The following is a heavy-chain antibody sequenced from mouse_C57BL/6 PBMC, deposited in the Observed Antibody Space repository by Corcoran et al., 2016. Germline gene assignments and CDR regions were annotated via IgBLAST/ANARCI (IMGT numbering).Heavy chain of an antibody. D-gene: IGHD2-3*01. V-gene: IGHV9-3*01. Sequence: QIQLVQSGPELKKPGETVQISCKASGYTFTTYGMSWVKPAPGKGLKWMGWINTYSGVPTYADDFKGRFAFSLETSASTAYLQINNLKNEDTATYFCARSLYDNYAMDYWGQGTAVTVSS. J-gene: IGHJ4*01. CDR1: GYTFTTYG. CDR3: ARSLYDNYAMDY. CDR2: INTYSGVP.